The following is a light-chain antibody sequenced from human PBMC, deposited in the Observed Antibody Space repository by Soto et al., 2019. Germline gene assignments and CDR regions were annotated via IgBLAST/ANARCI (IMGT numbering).Light chain of an antibody. CDR3: EAWDGSLNAVL. Sequence: QSVMTQPPSVSAAPGQKVTISCSGSSSNIGGNSVSWYQQLPGTAPKLLIYDDNKRPSGIPDRFSGSKSGTSATLGITGFQTGDEADYYCEAWDGSLNAVLFGGGTKLTVL. CDR1: SSNIGGNS. J-gene: IGLJ2*01. CDR2: DDN. V-gene: IGLV1-51*01.